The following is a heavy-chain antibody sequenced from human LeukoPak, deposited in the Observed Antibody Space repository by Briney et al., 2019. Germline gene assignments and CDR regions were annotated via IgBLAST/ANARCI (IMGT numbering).Heavy chain of an antibody. CDR2: INAGNGNT. CDR3: AREAQIAVQFDY. V-gene: IGHV1-3*01. D-gene: IGHD6-19*01. Sequence: ASVKVSCKASGYTFTSYAMHWVRQAPGQRLEWMGWINAGNGNTKYSQKFQGRVTITRDTSASTAYMEPSSLRSEDTAVYYCAREAQIAVQFDYWGQGTLVTVSS. CDR1: GYTFTSYA. J-gene: IGHJ4*02.